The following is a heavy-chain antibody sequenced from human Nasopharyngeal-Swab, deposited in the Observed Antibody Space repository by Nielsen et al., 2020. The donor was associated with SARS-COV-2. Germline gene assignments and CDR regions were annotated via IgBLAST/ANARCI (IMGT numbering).Heavy chain of an antibody. D-gene: IGHD6-13*01. CDR1: GGSISSYY. CDR3: ARSEIAAGRPYYYYGMDV. J-gene: IGHJ6*02. CDR2: IYYSGST. V-gene: IGHV4-59*01. Sequence: SETLSLTCTVSGGSISSYYWSWIRQPPGKGLEWIGYIYYSGSTNYNPSLKSRVTISVDTSKNQFSLKLSSVTAADTAAYYCARSEIAAGRPYYYYGMDVWGQGTTVTVSS.